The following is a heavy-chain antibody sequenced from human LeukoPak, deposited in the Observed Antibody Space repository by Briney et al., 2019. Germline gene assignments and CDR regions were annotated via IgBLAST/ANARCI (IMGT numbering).Heavy chain of an antibody. CDR3: ARDLGATGYFDY. D-gene: IGHD1-26*01. V-gene: IGHV4-59*11. Sequence: PSETLSLTCTVSGGSIRSHYWSWARQPPGKGMERTGYIYDSGSTNYTPSPKIRVTISVDTSKNQFSLKLSSVTAADTAVYYCARDLGATGYFDYWGQGTLVTVSS. CDR1: GGSIRSHY. J-gene: IGHJ4*02. CDR2: IYDSGST.